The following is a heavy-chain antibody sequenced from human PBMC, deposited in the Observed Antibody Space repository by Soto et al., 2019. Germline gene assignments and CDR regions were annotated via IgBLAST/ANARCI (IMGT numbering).Heavy chain of an antibody. V-gene: IGHV4-4*07. Sequence: SETLSLTCTVTGGAISGYYWTWIRQSDGEGLEWIGRIYSSGSTNYNPSLKSRVTISLDTSMNYFSLRLSSVTAADTAVYYCARGQRFSDLFDPWGQGTLVTVS. CDR1: GGAISGYY. J-gene: IGHJ5*02. CDR2: IYSSGST. D-gene: IGHD3-3*01. CDR3: ARGQRFSDLFDP.